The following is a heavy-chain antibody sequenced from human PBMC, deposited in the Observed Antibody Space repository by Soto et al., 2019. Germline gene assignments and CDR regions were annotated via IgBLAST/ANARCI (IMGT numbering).Heavy chain of an antibody. V-gene: IGHV4-4*07. Sequence: KASETLSLTCTVSGGSITDYSWVWIRQPAGKGLEWIGRIFSSGSTNYNPSLKGQITMSLDTSKNQFSLKLNSATATDTAVYFCARDQGVVVTADNWFDPWGQGILVTVSS. CDR1: GGSITDYS. D-gene: IGHD2-21*02. J-gene: IGHJ5*02. CDR3: ARDQGVVVTADNWFDP. CDR2: IFSSGST.